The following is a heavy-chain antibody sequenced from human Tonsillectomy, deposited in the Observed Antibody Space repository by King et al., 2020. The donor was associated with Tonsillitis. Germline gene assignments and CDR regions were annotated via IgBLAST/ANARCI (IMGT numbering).Heavy chain of an antibody. V-gene: IGHV4-34*01. CDR1: GGSFSGYY. CDR3: ASRLGDYGDYEFRWFDP. D-gene: IGHD4-17*01. Sequence: VQLQQWGAGLLKPSETLSRTCAVYGGSFSGYYWSWIRQPPGKGLEWIGEINHSGSTNYNPSLKSRFTISVDTSKNQFSLKLTSVTAADTAVYYCASRLGDYGDYEFRWFDPWGQGTLVTVSS. J-gene: IGHJ5*02. CDR2: INHSGST.